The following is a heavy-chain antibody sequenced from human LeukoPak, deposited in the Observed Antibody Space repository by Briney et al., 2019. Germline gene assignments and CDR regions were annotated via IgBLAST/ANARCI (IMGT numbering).Heavy chain of an antibody. Sequence: SETLSLTCTVSGVSISSSNSYWGWIRQPPGKGLEWIASIYYSASTYYHPSPKSRVTISVDTSKNQFSLKLSSVTAADTAVYYCARDKWEPRYAFDIWGQGTMVTVSS. CDR2: IYYSAST. V-gene: IGHV4-39*07. CDR1: GVSISSSNSY. CDR3: ARDKWEPRYAFDI. D-gene: IGHD1-26*01. J-gene: IGHJ3*02.